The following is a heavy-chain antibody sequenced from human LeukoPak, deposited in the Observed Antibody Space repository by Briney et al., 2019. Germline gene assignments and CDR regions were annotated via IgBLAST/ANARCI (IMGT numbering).Heavy chain of an antibody. J-gene: IGHJ6*02. CDR2: IRPNSGGT. D-gene: IGHD6-6*01. CDR1: GYTFTGYY. Sequence: ASVKASSKTSGYTFTGYYLHWVRQAPGQGLEWMGWIRPNSGGTKNAQKFQGRVTMTRDTSISTAYMELNRLTSDDTAVYYCATYSNSTLQYYYGLDVWGQGTTVTVSS. CDR3: ATYSNSTLQYYYGLDV. V-gene: IGHV1-2*02.